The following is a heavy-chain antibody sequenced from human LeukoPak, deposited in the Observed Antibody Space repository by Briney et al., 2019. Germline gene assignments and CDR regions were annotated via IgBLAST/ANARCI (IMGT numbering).Heavy chain of an antibody. Sequence: ASVKVSCKASGYIFISYYIHWVRQAPGQGLEWMGIINPSGGSTSYTQKFQGRVTMTRDMSTSTVYMELSSLRSEDTAVYYCARGRGRIRNYYYYMDVWGKGTTVTVSS. CDR1: GYIFISYY. CDR2: INPSGGST. V-gene: IGHV1-46*01. J-gene: IGHJ6*03. D-gene: IGHD3-16*01. CDR3: ARGRGRIRNYYYYMDV.